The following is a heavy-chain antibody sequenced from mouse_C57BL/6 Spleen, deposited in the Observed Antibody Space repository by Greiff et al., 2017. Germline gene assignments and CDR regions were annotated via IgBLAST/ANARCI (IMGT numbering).Heavy chain of an antibody. D-gene: IGHD2-3*01. CDR1: GYSITSGYD. J-gene: IGHJ3*01. V-gene: IGHV3-1*01. Sequence: VQLQQSGPGLVKPSQSLSLTCTVTGYSITSGYDWHWIRHFPGNKLEWMGYISYRGSTNYNPSLKSRISITHDTSKNHFFLKLNSVTTEDTATYYCARDDGYPFAYWGQGTLVTVSA. CDR3: ARDDGYPFAY. CDR2: ISYRGST.